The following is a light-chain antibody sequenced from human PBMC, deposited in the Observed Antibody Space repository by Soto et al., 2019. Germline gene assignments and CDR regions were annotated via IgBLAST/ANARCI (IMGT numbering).Light chain of an antibody. V-gene: IGLV3-21*02. J-gene: IGLJ1*01. Sequence: SYELTQPPSVSVAPGQTARTTCGGNNIGSKSVHWYQQKPGQAPVLVVYDDSDRPSGIPERFSGSNSGNTATLTISRVEAGDEADYYCQVWDSSSDQGVFGTGTKLTVL. CDR2: DDS. CDR1: NIGSKS. CDR3: QVWDSSSDQGV.